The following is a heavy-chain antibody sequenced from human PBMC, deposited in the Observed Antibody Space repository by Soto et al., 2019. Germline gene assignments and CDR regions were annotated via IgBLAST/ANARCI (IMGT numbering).Heavy chain of an antibody. J-gene: IGHJ4*02. CDR3: VGPIVVVPAAMLPFDY. CDR1: GFTFSSYA. V-gene: IGHV3-30-3*01. Sequence: GGSLRLSCAASGFTFSSYAMHWVRQAPGKGLEWVAVISYDGSNKYYADSVKGRFTISRDNSKNTLYLQMNGLRAEDTAVYYCVGPIVVVPAAMLPFDYWGQGTLVTVSS. CDR2: ISYDGSNK. D-gene: IGHD2-2*01.